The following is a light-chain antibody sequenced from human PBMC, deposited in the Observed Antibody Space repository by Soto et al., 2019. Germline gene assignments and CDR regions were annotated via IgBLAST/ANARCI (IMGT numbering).Light chain of an antibody. CDR1: QSVSSSY. V-gene: IGKV2-28*01. Sequence: EIVLTQSPGTLSLSPGERATLSCRASQSVSSSYLAWYQQKPGQSPQLLIQLGSMRASGVPDRFTGSGSGTDFTLKISRVEAEDVGVYYCMQVLQTPVTFGPGTKVEI. J-gene: IGKJ3*01. CDR2: LGS. CDR3: MQVLQTPVT.